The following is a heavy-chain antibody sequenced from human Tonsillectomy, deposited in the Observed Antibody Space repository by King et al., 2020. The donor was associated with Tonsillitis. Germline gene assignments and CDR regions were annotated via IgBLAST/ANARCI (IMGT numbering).Heavy chain of an antibody. J-gene: IGHJ6*02. Sequence: VQLVESGGGLVKPGGSLRLSCAASGFTFSNAWMSWVRQAPGKGLEWVGRIKSKTDGGTTDYAAPVKGRFTISRDDSKNTLYLQMNSLKTEDTAVYYCTTYDYGGNYYYYGMDVWVQGTTVTVSS. D-gene: IGHD4-23*01. CDR3: TTYDYGGNYYYYGMDV. CDR2: IKSKTDGGTT. V-gene: IGHV3-15*01. CDR1: GFTFSNAW.